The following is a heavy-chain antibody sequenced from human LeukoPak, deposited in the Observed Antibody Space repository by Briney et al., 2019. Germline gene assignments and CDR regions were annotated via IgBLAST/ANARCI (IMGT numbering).Heavy chain of an antibody. D-gene: IGHD6-19*01. CDR3: ARQAVAGTIGWFDP. CDR1: GGSISRSSYY. CDR2: IYYSGST. V-gene: IGHV4-39*01. J-gene: IGHJ5*02. Sequence: SETLSLTCTVSGGSISRSSYYWGWIRQPPGKGLEWIGSIYYSGSTYYNPSLRSRVTISVDTSKNQFSLKLSSVTAADTAVYYCARQAVAGTIGWFDPWGQGTLVTVPS.